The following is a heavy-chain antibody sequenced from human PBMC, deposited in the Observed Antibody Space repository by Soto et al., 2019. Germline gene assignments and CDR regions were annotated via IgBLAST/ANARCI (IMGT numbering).Heavy chain of an antibody. D-gene: IGHD5-18*01. J-gene: IGHJ4*02. CDR1: GVTVSSNY. CDR3: ARHGYNYGGGYFYY. CDR2: IYRGGST. Sequence: EVQLVESGGGLVQPGGSLRLSCAASGVTVSSNYMSWVRQAPGKGLAWDSVIYRGGSTYFADSVKGRFTISRDKSKNTLYLQMNSLRAEDTSVYYCARHGYNYGGGYFYYWGQGTLVTVSS. V-gene: IGHV3-66*04.